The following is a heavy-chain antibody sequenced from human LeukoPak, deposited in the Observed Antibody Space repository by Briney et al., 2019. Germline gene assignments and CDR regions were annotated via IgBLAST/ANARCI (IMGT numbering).Heavy chain of an antibody. CDR2: INHSGST. D-gene: IGHD4-17*01. CDR1: GGSFSGYY. Sequence: SETLSLTCAVYGGSFSGYYWSWIRQPPGKGLEWIGEINHSGSTNYNPSLKSRVTISVDTSKNQFSLKLSSVTAADMAVYYCARHRVLDYGDYWFDPWGQGTLVTVSS. V-gene: IGHV4-34*01. CDR3: ARHRVLDYGDYWFDP. J-gene: IGHJ5*02.